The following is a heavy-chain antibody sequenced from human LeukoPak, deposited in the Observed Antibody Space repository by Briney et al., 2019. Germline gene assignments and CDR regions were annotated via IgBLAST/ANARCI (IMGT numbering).Heavy chain of an antibody. D-gene: IGHD4-23*01. CDR2: INSDESSI. CDR3: ARRYGGTWGDAFDI. V-gene: IGHV3-74*01. CDR1: GFTFTSYW. Sequence: GGSLRPSCAASGFTFTSYWTHWVRQAAGKGLGWVSRINSDESSISFADSVTGRFTISRDNAKNTLYLQMNSLRAEDTAVYYCARRYGGTWGDAFDIWGQGTMVTVSS. J-gene: IGHJ3*02.